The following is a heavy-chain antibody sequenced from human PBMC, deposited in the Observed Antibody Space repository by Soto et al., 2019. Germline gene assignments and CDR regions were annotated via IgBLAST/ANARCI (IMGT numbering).Heavy chain of an antibody. J-gene: IGHJ4*01. V-gene: IGHV6-1*01. Sequence: QTRSLTCAITGDSVSSNSSGWSCVRQSPSRGLEWLGRTYYRSKWYYEYAVSVRGRITINPDTSKNQYSLQLNSVTPEDTAVYFCARGEQYSGRIFDYWGQGTLVTVSS. CDR1: GDSVSSNSSG. CDR3: ARGEQYSGRIFDY. CDR2: TYYRSKWYY. D-gene: IGHD1-26*01.